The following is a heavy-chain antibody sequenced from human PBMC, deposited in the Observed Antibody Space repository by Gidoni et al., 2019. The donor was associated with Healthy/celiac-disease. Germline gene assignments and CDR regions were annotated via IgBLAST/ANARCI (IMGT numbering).Heavy chain of an antibody. CDR3: ARGGLLAPGDY. J-gene: IGHJ4*02. D-gene: IGHD6-25*01. V-gene: IGHV4-4*02. CDR2: IYHSGST. CDR1: GGSISSSNW. Sequence: VRLQEWGPGLGNPSWTLSRTSPVSGGSISSSNWWSWVRQPPGKGLEWIGEIYHSGSTNYNPSLKSRVTISVDKSKNQFSLKLSSVTAADTAVYYCARGGLLAPGDYWGQGTLVTVSS.